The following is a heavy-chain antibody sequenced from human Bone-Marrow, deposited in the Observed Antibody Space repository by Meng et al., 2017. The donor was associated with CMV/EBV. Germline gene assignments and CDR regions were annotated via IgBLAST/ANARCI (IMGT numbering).Heavy chain of an antibody. D-gene: IGHD2-2*01. V-gene: IGHV3-30*04. Sequence: GESLKISCAASGFTFSSYAMHWVRQAPGKGLEWVAVISYDGSNKYYADSVKGRFTISRDNSKNTPYLQMNSLRAEDTAVYYCARDESCSSTSCYGLGFDYWGQGTLVTVSS. CDR2: ISYDGSNK. J-gene: IGHJ4*02. CDR3: ARDESCSSTSCYGLGFDY. CDR1: GFTFSSYA.